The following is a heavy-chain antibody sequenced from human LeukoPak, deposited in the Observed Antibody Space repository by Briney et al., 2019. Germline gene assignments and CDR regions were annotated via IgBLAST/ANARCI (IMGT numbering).Heavy chain of an antibody. CDR1: GGSIRTYY. D-gene: IGHD2-15*01. J-gene: IGHJ5*02. CDR3: ARLATPLSWFDP. CDR2: IYDSGST. V-gene: IGHV4-59*01. Sequence: PSETLSLTCTVSGGSIRTYYWSWIRQSPGKAMEWIGYIYDSGSTNYNPSLKSRVTISLDTSKNQFSLKLRSMTAADAAVYFCARLATPLSWFDPWGQGTLVTVSS.